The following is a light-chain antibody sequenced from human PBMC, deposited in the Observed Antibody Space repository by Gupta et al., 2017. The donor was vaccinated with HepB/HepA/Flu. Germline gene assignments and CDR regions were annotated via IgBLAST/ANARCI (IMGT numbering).Light chain of an antibody. CDR2: DGS. J-gene: IGLJ1*01. V-gene: IGLV2-14*01. CDR1: SSDVGGYNY. CDR3: SSYTSSSTYV. Sequence: QSALTQPASVSGSPGQSITISCTGTSSDVGGYNYVSWYQQHPGKAPKLMIYDGSNRPSGVSNRFSGSKSGNTASLTISGLQAEDEADYYGSSYTSSSTYVFGTGTKVTVL.